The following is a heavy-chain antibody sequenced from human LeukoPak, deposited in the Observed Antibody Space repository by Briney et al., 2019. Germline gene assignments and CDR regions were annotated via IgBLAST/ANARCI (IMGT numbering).Heavy chain of an antibody. CDR3: ARRLSTRSYYLDD. CDR1: GGSISISSDY. CDR2: IYYSGTT. V-gene: IGHV4-39*01. J-gene: IGHJ4*02. Sequence: SETLSLTCTVSGGSISISSDYWGWIRQPPRKGLEWIGDIYYSGTTNYNPSLKSRVTMSVDTSKNQSSLKLNSATAADTAVYYCARRLSTRSYYLDDWGQGTLVSVSS. D-gene: IGHD2/OR15-2a*01.